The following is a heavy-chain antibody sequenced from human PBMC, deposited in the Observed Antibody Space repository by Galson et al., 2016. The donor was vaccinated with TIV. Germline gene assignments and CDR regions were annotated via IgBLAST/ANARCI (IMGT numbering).Heavy chain of an antibody. CDR2: ISAYNGNT. D-gene: IGHD6-6*01. Sequence: SVKVSCKASGFTFNNYGIAWVRQVPGQGLEWMGWISAYNGNTNYAQHFQGRVTMTTDTSTSTAYKEVRGLRSDDTAFYYCASALVQGMVVFERQGWFDAWGQGTLVTVSS. V-gene: IGHV1-18*01. J-gene: IGHJ5*02. CDR3: ASALVQGMVVFERQGWFDA. CDR1: GFTFNNYG.